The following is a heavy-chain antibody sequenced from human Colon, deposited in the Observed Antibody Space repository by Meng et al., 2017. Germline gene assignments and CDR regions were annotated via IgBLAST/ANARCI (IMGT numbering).Heavy chain of an antibody. CDR3: ASSDYYRSDY. D-gene: IGHD3-22*01. CDR1: GGSISRSDW. Sequence: QLQESGPGLVKPSETLSLTGAVSGGSISRSDWWSWVRQPPGKGLEWIGETSHSGSTNYSPSLKSRVTISLDKSKNQLSLKLNSVTAADTAVYYCASSDYYRSDYWGQGTLVTVSS. CDR2: TSHSGST. J-gene: IGHJ4*02. V-gene: IGHV4-4*02.